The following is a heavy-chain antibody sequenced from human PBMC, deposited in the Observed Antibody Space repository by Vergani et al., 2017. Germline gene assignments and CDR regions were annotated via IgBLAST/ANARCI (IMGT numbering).Heavy chain of an antibody. D-gene: IGHD3-10*01. J-gene: IGHJ6*02. CDR3: ARPRVEGDYYYGMDV. CDR2: IYYSGST. CDR1: GGSISSSSYY. V-gene: IGHV4-39*01. Sequence: QLQLQESGPGLVKPSETLSLTCTVSGGSISSSSYYWGWIRQPPGKGLEWIGSIYYSGSTYYNPSLKSRVTISVDTSKNQFSLKLSSVTAADTAVYYWARPRVEGDYYYGMDVWGQGTTVTVSS.